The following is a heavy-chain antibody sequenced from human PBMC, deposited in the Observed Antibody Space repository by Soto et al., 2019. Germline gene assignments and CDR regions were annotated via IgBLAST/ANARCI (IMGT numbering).Heavy chain of an antibody. CDR1: GGSISRSGYF. Sequence: QVQLQESGPGLVKPSQTLSLTCTVSGGSISRSGYFWSWIRQHPGKGLGWIGYIYDSGSTYYNPSPKSRLSLSVDTPKNQFSLNLTSVTAADTAMYYCARSSRSYFDYWGQGTLVTVSS. CDR2: IYDSGST. V-gene: IGHV4-31*03. J-gene: IGHJ4*02. CDR3: ARSSRSYFDY.